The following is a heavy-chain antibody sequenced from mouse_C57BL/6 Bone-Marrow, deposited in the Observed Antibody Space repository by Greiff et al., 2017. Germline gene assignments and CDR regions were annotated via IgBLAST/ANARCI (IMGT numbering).Heavy chain of an antibody. CDR1: GFTFSSYG. CDR2: ISSGGSYT. D-gene: IGHD4-1*01. CDR3: ARHWESDY. V-gene: IGHV5-6*02. Sequence: DVKLVESGGDLVKPGGSLKLSCAASGFTFSSYGMSWVRQTPDKRLEWVATISSGGSYTYYPDSVKGRFTISRDNAKNTLYLQMSSLKSEDTAMYYCARHWESDYWGQGTTLTVSS. J-gene: IGHJ2*01.